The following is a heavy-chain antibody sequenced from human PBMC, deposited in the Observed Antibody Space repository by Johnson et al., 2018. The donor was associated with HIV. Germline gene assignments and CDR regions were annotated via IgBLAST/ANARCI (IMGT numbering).Heavy chain of an antibody. Sequence: VQLVESGGGLVQPGQSLRLSCAGSGFTFNKYWMHWVRQVPGKGPVWVSRISHDGSDISYADSVKGRFTISRDNAKKSLYLQMNSLRAEDTAVYYCVTLSSTSREDAFDIWGQGTMVTVSS. D-gene: IGHD2-2*01. CDR1: GFTFNKYW. V-gene: IGHV3-74*01. CDR2: ISHDGSDI. CDR3: VTLSSTSREDAFDI. J-gene: IGHJ3*02.